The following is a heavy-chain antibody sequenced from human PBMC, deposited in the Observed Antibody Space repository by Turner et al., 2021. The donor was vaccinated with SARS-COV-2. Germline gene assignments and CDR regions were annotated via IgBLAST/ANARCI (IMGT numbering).Heavy chain of an antibody. CDR1: GLLVSSNY. CDR2: IYSGGSS. Sequence: EVQWVVTGGGLIQSGGSLRLSCAASGLLVSSNYMSWVRQAPGKGLEWVSVIYSGGSSYYADYVKGRFTICRDNSKNTMYLQMISLRAEDTAVYYCAIAPPRPEQYHYYYYGMDVWGQGTTVTVSS. CDR3: AIAPPRPEQYHYYYYGMDV. V-gene: IGHV3-53*02. D-gene: IGHD6-19*01. J-gene: IGHJ6*02.